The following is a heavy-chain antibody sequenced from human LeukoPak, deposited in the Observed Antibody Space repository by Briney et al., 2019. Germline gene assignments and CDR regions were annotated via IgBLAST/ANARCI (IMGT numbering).Heavy chain of an antibody. CDR2: INPNSGGT. V-gene: IGHV1-2*02. Sequence: GASVKVSCKDSGYTFTGHNLHWVRQAPGQGLEWMGWINPNSGGTNSAQKFQGRVTMTWDTSVNTAYLEVNSLRSDDTAVYYCARDHYSMVRGVIIYYFDHWGQGTLVTVSS. CDR1: GYTFTGHN. CDR3: ARDHYSMVRGVIIYYFDH. D-gene: IGHD3-10*01. J-gene: IGHJ4*02.